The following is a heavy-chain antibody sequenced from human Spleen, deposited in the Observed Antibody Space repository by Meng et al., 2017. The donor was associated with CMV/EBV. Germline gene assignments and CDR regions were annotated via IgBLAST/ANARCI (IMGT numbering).Heavy chain of an antibody. D-gene: IGHD6-13*01. J-gene: IGHJ6*02. CDR1: GYTFISYD. V-gene: IGHV1-8*03. CDR2: MNPSSDNT. CDR3: TRGGYWVDGIDV. Sequence: ASVKVSCKASGYTFISYDINWVRQATGQGLEWLGWMNPSSDNTGYAQKFQGRVTITRNTSISTVYMELRSLRSEDTAVYYCTRGGYWVDGIDVWGQGTTVTVSS.